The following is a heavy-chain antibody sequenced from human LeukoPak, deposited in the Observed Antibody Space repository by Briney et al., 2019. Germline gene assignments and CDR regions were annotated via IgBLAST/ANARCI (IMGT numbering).Heavy chain of an antibody. V-gene: IGHV4-34*01. J-gene: IGHJ6*03. Sequence: PSETLSLTCAVYGGSFSGYYWSWIRQPPGKGLEWIGEINHSGSTNYNPSLKSRGTISVDTSKNQFSLKLSSVTAADTAVYYCARGEGSSGWYGGYYYYMDVWGKGTTVTVSS. CDR3: ARGEGSSGWYGGYYYYMDV. CDR2: INHSGST. CDR1: GGSFSGYY. D-gene: IGHD6-19*01.